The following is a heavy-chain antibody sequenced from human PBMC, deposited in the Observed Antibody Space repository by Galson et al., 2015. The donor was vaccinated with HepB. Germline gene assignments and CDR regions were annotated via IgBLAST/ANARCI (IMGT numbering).Heavy chain of an antibody. CDR3: ARVGTSNWYYYYHAMDV. CDR1: GFSFSSYA. CDR2: MSSDGGNK. Sequence: SLRLSCAVSGFSFSSYAMHWVRQAPDRGLEWVAVMSSDGGNKYSADSVKGRFTISRDNSKNTLYLQMNSLRTDDTAVYYCARVGTSNWYYYYHAMDVWGQGTTVTVSS. D-gene: IGHD2-2*01. J-gene: IGHJ6*02. V-gene: IGHV3-30-3*01.